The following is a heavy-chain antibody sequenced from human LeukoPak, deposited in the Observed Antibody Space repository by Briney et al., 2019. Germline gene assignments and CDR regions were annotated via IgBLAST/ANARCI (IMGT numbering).Heavy chain of an antibody. J-gene: IGHJ4*02. D-gene: IGHD1-26*01. Sequence: GGSLRLSCAASGFTFSSTSMNWVRQAPGKGLEWVSSISSGSSYIFYADSVKGRFTISRDNAKNSLYLRMNSLRAEDTAVYYCAREFFDREGGTTVLDYWGQGTLVTVSS. V-gene: IGHV3-21*01. CDR2: ISSGSSYI. CDR1: GFTFSSTS. CDR3: AREFFDREGGTTVLDY.